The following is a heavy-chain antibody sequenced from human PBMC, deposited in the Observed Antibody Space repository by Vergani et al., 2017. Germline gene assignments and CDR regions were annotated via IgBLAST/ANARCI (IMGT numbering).Heavy chain of an antibody. J-gene: IGHJ4*02. D-gene: IGHD1-26*01. CDR3: ARDEGYSGSLLEIDY. V-gene: IGHV1-46*01. CDR2: INPSGGST. CDR1: GYTFTSYF. Sequence: QVQLVQSGAEVKKPGASVRVSCKASGYTFTSYFIHWVRQAPGQGLASMGIINPSGGSTSYAQKFQGRVTMTRDTSTSTVSMELSSLRSEDTAVYYCARDEGYSGSLLEIDYWGQGTLVTVSS.